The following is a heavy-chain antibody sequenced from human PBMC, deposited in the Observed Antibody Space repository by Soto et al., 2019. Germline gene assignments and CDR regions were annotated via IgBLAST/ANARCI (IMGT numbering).Heavy chain of an antibody. Sequence: KPGGSRRLSCEASGLSFNYHPMHWVRQAPGRGLEWVSSISSSSSYIYYSDSVKGRFTISRDNAKSTLYLQMNSLRAEDTAVYYCARDAIKSPGINYYGMDVWGQGTTVTVSS. V-gene: IGHV3-21*06. CDR3: ARDAIKSPGINYYGMDV. CDR2: ISSSSSYI. J-gene: IGHJ6*02. CDR1: GLSFNYHP.